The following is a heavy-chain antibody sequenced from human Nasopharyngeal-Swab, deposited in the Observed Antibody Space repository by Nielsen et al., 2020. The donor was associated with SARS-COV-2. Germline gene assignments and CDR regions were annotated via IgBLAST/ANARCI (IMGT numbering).Heavy chain of an antibody. CDR2: ISSSSSYI. CDR3: AAPLTGLHY. Sequence: GGSLRLSCAASGFTLSSYSMNWVRQAPGKGLEWVSSISSSSSYIFYADSVKGRFTISRDNAKNSLYLEMNNLTPDDTATYYCAAPLTGLHYWGQGTLVTVSS. V-gene: IGHV3-21*04. CDR1: GFTLSSYS. J-gene: IGHJ4*02. D-gene: IGHD1-20*01.